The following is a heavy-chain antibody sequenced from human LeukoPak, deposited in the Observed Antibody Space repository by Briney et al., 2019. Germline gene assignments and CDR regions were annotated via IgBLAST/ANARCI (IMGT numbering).Heavy chain of an antibody. D-gene: IGHD3-22*01. CDR2: INHSGST. CDR3: ARDPLGYYDSSGYYYSYFDY. CDR1: GGSSSGYY. Sequence: SETLSLTCAVYGGSSSGYYWSWIRQPPGKGLEWIGEINHSGSTNYNPSLKNRVTISVDTSKNQFSLKLSSVTAADTAVYYCARDPLGYYDSSGYYYSYFDYWGQGTLVTVSS. V-gene: IGHV4-34*01. J-gene: IGHJ4*02.